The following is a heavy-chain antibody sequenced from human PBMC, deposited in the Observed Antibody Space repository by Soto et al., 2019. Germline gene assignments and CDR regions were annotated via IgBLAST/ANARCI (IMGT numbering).Heavy chain of an antibody. CDR1: GFTFSSYA. CDR3: AARGRFYFDY. V-gene: IGHV3-23*01. CDR2: ISGSGGST. D-gene: IGHD1-26*01. J-gene: IGHJ4*02. Sequence: PGGSLRLSCAASGFTFSSYAMSWVRQAPGKGLEWVSAISGSGGSTYYADSVKGRFTISRDNPDNALYLQLNILRSEDTAVYYCAARGRFYFDYWGQGXLVTVSS.